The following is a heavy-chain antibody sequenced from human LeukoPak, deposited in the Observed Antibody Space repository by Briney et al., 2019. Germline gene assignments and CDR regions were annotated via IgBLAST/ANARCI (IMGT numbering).Heavy chain of an antibody. J-gene: IGHJ4*02. CDR2: IRGSGDNT. D-gene: IGHD3-22*01. CDR1: GFTFSTYA. Sequence: GGSLRLSCAASGFTFSTYAMSWVRQAPGKGPEWVAAIRGSGDNTYYADSVKGRFTISRDNSKNTLYLQMNSLRAEDTAVYYCAKEKYYYDSSGYYYDYWGQGTLVTVSS. CDR3: AKEKYYYDSSGYYYDY. V-gene: IGHV3-23*01.